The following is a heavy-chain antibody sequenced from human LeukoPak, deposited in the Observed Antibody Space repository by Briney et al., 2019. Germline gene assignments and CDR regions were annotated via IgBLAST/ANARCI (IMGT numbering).Heavy chain of an antibody. D-gene: IGHD6-19*01. V-gene: IGHV1-46*01. CDR1: GYTFTSYY. CDR3: AREGRAVAGPEQQGPHANWFDP. CDR2: INPSGGST. J-gene: IGHJ5*02. Sequence: ASVKVSCKASGYTFTSYYMHWVRQAPGQGLEWMGIINPSGGSTSYAQKFQGRVTMTRDTSTSTVYMELSSLRSEDTAVYYCAREGRAVAGPEQQGPHANWFDPWGQGTLVTVSP.